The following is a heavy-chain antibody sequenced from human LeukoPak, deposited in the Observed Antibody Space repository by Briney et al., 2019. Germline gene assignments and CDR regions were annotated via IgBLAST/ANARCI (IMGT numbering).Heavy chain of an antibody. CDR3: ARAAGFPWYWFDP. D-gene: IGHD2-8*01. CDR2: IIPIFGTA. V-gene: IGHV1-69*01. CDR1: GGTFSSYA. Sequence: XKASGGTFSSYAISWVRQAPGQGLEWMGGIIPIFGTANYAQKFQGRVTITADESTSTVYMELSSLRSEDTAVYYCARAAGFPWYWFDPWGQGTLVTVSS. J-gene: IGHJ5*02.